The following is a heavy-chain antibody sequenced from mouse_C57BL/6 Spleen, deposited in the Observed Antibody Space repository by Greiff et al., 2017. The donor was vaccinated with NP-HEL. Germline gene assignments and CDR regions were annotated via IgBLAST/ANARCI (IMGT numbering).Heavy chain of an antibody. J-gene: IGHJ1*03. D-gene: IGHD2-4*01. CDR1: GFTFSDYG. Sequence: DVKLVESGGGLVQPGGSLKLSCAASGFTFSDYGMAWVRQAPRKGPEWVAFISNLAYSIYYADTVTGRFTISRENAKNTLYLEMSSLRSEDTAMYYCARHGYDYNWYFDVWGTGTTVTVSS. CDR3: ARHGYDYNWYFDV. CDR2: ISNLAYSI. V-gene: IGHV5-15*01.